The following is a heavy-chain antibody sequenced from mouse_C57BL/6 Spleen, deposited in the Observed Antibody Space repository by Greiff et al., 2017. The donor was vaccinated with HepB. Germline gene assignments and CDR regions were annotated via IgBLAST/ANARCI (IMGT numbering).Heavy chain of an antibody. V-gene: IGHV3-6*01. CDR2: ISYDGSN. CDR1: GYSITSGYY. J-gene: IGHJ4*01. Sequence: VQLKESGPGLVKPSQSLSLTCSVTGYSITSGYYWNWIRQFPGNKLEWMGYISYDGSNNYNPSLKNRISITRDTSKNQFFLKLNSVTTEDTATYYCARVFTRYAMDYWGQGTSVTVSS. D-gene: IGHD2-12*01. CDR3: ARVFTRYAMDY.